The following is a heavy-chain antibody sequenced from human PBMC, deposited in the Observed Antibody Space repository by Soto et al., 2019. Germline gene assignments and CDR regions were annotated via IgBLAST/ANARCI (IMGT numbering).Heavy chain of an antibody. V-gene: IGHV4-39*01. J-gene: IGHJ6*02. CDR1: GGSISSSSYY. CDR3: AGLYSNYEADYYGMDV. D-gene: IGHD4-4*01. Sequence: TSETLSLTCTVFGGSISSSSYYWGWIRQPPGKGLEWIGSIYYSGSTYYNPSLKSRVTISVDTSKNQFSLKLSSVTAADTAVYYCAGLYSNYEADYYGMDVWGQGTTVTVSS. CDR2: IYYSGST.